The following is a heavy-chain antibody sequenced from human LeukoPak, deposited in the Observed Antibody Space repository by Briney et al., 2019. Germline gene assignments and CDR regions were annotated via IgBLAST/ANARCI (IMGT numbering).Heavy chain of an antibody. CDR1: GGSISSDNYY. CDR3: ARVTGYYYDSSGYWSHDAFDI. J-gene: IGHJ3*02. Sequence: SQTLSLTCTVSGGSISSDNYYWSWIRQPAGKGLEWVGRMYTSGSTNYNPSLKSRVTISADTSKNQFSLKLSSVTAADTAVYYCARVTGYYYDSSGYWSHDAFDIWGQGTMVTVSS. CDR2: MYTSGST. V-gene: IGHV4-61*02. D-gene: IGHD3-22*01.